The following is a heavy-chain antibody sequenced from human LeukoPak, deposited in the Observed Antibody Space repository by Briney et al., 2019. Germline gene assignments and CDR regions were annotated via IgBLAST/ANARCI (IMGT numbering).Heavy chain of an antibody. V-gene: IGHV4-34*01. CDR2: INHSGST. CDR3: ARRRSSWYQVIDY. Sequence: SETLSLTCAVYGGSFSGYYWSWIRQPPGKGLEWIGEINHSGSTNYNPSLKSRVTISVDTSKNQFSLKLSSVTAADTAVYYCARRRSSWYQVIDYWGQGTLVTVSS. D-gene: IGHD6-13*01. CDR1: GGSFSGYY. J-gene: IGHJ4*02.